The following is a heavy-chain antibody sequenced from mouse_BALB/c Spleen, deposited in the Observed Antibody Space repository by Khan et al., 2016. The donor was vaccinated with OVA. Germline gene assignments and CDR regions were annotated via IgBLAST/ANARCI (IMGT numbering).Heavy chain of an antibody. CDR3: ARGRIDY. Sequence: QVQLKQSGTELAKPGASVKMSCKASGYTFTTYWMHWVKQRPGKGLEWIGYINPTSGYTEYNENFKDRATLSAEKSSSTAYMQLSSLKSEDSADYCCARGRIDYWGQGTTLTVSS. CDR2: INPTSGYT. J-gene: IGHJ2*01. CDR1: GYTFTTYW. D-gene: IGHD1-1*01. V-gene: IGHV1-7*01.